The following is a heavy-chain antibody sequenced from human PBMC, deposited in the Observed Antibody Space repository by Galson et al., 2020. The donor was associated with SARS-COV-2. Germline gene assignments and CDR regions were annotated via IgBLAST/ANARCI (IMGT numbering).Heavy chain of an antibody. CDR3: AAGIVVVPSARYGMDV. CDR2: ISYDGSDT. D-gene: IGHD2-2*01. CDR1: GFTLSWYG. V-gene: IGHV3-30*03. Sequence: GESLKISCAASGFTLSWYGIHWVRQAQAPGLEWVAVISYDGSDTHYADSVNGRFTISRDNSKNMLSLQMNSLRPEDTAVFYCAAGIVVVPSARYGMDVWGQGATVTVSS. J-gene: IGHJ6*02.